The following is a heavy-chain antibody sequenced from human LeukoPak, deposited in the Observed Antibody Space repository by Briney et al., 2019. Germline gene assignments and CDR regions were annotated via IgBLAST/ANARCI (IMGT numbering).Heavy chain of an antibody. CDR3: ARDLLWDTAMVRDNWFDP. D-gene: IGHD5-18*01. Sequence: ASVKVSCKASGYTFTSYGISWVRQAPGQGLEWMGWISAYNGNTNYAQKLQGRVTMTTDTSTSTAYMELRSLRSDDTAVYYCARDLLWDTAMVRDNWFDPWGQGTLVTVSS. CDR2: ISAYNGNT. CDR1: GYTFTSYG. J-gene: IGHJ5*02. V-gene: IGHV1-18*01.